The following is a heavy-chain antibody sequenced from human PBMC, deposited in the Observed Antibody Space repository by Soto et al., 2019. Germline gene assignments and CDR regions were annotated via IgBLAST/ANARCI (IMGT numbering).Heavy chain of an antibody. Sequence: ASVKVSCKASGYTFTGYYMHSVRQAPGQGLEWMGWINPNSGGTNYAQKFQCWVTMTRDTSISTAYMELSRLRSDDTAVYYCAREGGYGDYYYYGMDVWGQGTTVTVSS. CDR2: INPNSGGT. V-gene: IGHV1-2*04. J-gene: IGHJ6*02. D-gene: IGHD5-12*01. CDR1: GYTFTGYY. CDR3: AREGGYGDYYYYGMDV.